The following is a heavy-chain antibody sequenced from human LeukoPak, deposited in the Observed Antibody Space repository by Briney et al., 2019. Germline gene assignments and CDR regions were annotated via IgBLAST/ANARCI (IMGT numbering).Heavy chain of an antibody. Sequence: GASVKVSCKASGYTFTSYAMNWVRQAPGQGLEWMGWINTNTGNPTYAQGFTGRFVFSLDTSVSTAYLQISGLKAEDTAVYYCARDPPDDYYYYGMDVWGQGTTVTVSS. CDR3: ARDPPDDYYYYGMDV. V-gene: IGHV7-4-1*02. CDR2: INTNTGNP. J-gene: IGHJ6*02. CDR1: GYTFTSYA.